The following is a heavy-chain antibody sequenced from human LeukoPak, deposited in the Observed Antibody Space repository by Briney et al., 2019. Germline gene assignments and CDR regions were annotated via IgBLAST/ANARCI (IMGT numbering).Heavy chain of an antibody. CDR1: GGTFSSYA. Sequence: LVKVSCKASGGTFSSYAISWVRQAPGQGLEWMGGIIPIFGTANYAQKFQGRVTITADESTSTAYMELSSLRSEDTAVYYCALVGAHKVLSGDYWGQGTLVTVSS. V-gene: IGHV1-69*01. CDR2: IIPIFGTA. D-gene: IGHD1-26*01. CDR3: ALVGAHKVLSGDY. J-gene: IGHJ4*02.